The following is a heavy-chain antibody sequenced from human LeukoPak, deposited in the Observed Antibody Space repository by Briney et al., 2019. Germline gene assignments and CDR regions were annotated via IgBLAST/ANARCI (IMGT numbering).Heavy chain of an antibody. V-gene: IGHV3-23*01. J-gene: IGHJ3*02. D-gene: IGHD2-21*01. CDR1: GFTFSSYA. CDR2: ISGSGGST. Sequence: GGSLRLSCAASGFTFSSYAMSWVRQAPGKGLEWVSAISGSGGSTYYADSVKGRFTISRDNAKNSLYLQMNSLRAEDTAVYYCARGGDIVVVIDAFDIWGQGTMVTVSS. CDR3: ARGGDIVVVIDAFDI.